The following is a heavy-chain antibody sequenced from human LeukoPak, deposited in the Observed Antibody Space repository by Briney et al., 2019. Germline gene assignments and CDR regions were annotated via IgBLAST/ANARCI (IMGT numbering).Heavy chain of an antibody. CDR3: ARVGYYDSSGYYDY. V-gene: IGHV4-59*01. Sequence: SETLSLTCTVSGGSISSYHWSWIRQPPGKGLEWIGYIYDSGNTNYNPSLKSRVTISIDTSKSHFSLKLSSVTAADTAVYYCARVGYYDSSGYYDYWGQGTLVTVSS. J-gene: IGHJ4*02. CDR1: GGSISSYH. D-gene: IGHD3-22*01. CDR2: IYDSGNT.